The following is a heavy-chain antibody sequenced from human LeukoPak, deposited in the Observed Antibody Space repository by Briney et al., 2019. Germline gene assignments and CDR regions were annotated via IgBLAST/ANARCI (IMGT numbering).Heavy chain of an antibody. CDR1: GSTFSDYD. J-gene: IGHJ4*02. CDR3: ARVAKERVGGVYYFDY. CDR2: IGTAGDT. V-gene: IGHV3-13*01. Sequence: GGSLRLSCAASGSTFSDYDMHWVRQATGKGLEWVSAIGTAGDTYYTGPVKGRFTISRENAKNSLYLQMNSLRAGDTAVYYCARVAKERVGGVYYFDYWGQGTLVTVSS. D-gene: IGHD1-1*01.